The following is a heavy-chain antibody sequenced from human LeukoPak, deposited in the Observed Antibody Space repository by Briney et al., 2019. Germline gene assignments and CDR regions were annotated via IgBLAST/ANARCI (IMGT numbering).Heavy chain of an antibody. J-gene: IGHJ4*02. CDR1: GFTFDDYA. Sequence: GGSLRLSCAASGFTFDDYAMHWVRQAPGKGLEWVSGISWNSGSIGYADTVKGRFTISRDNAKNSLYLQMNSLRAEDTALYYCAKDKTPYYDSSGYCSYWGQGTLVTVSS. CDR2: ISWNSGSI. V-gene: IGHV3-9*01. D-gene: IGHD3-22*01. CDR3: AKDKTPYYDSSGYCSY.